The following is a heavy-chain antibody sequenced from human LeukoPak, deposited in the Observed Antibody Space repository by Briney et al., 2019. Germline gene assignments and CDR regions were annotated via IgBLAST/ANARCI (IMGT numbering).Heavy chain of an antibody. CDR3: ARDRCGYSSTCPFDY. CDR2: ISYDGSNK. J-gene: IGHJ4*02. V-gene: IGHV3-30-3*01. Sequence: GGSLRLSGAASGFTFSSYPMHWVRQAPGKGLEWLAFISYDGSNKYYADSVKGRFTISRDNSKNTLYLQMNSLRVEDTAVYYCARDRCGYSSTCPFDYWGQGTLVTASS. CDR1: GFTFSSYP. D-gene: IGHD6-13*01.